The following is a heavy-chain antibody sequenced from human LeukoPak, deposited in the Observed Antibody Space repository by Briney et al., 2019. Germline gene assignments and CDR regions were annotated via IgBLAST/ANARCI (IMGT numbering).Heavy chain of an antibody. J-gene: IGHJ4*02. Sequence: SETLSLTCTVSGGSISSSSYYWGWIRQPPGKGLEWIGSIYYSGSTNYNPSLKSRVTISVDTSKNQFSLKLSSVTAADTAVYYCAREGGAVVYWGQGTLVTVSS. CDR3: AREGGAVVY. CDR1: GGSISSSSYY. CDR2: IYYSGST. D-gene: IGHD6-19*01. V-gene: IGHV4-39*07.